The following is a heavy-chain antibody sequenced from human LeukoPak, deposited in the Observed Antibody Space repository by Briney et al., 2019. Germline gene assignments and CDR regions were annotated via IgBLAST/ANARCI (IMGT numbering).Heavy chain of an antibody. V-gene: IGHV3-23*01. Sequence: PGGSLRLSCAASGFAFSVYAMSWLRQPPGKGLEWVSTINANSGTRSYAASVRGRFTISRDNSKNTLYLQLNTLRADDTATYYCAKPISGGLAVTADWFHPRGQGTLVVVSS. D-gene: IGHD6-19*01. CDR1: GFAFSVYA. J-gene: IGHJ5*01. CDR3: AKPISGGLAVTADWFHP. CDR2: INANSGTR.